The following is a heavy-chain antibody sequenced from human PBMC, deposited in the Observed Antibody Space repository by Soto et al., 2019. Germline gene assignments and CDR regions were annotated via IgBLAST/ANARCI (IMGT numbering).Heavy chain of an antibody. CDR1: GFTFSSYA. D-gene: IGHD6-19*01. CDR3: ATVPHLRLPVAVVSRKQNAFDI. Sequence: EVQLLESGGGLVQPGGSLSLSCAASGFTFSSYAMSWVRQAPGKGLEWVSAISGSGGSTYYADSVKGRFTISRDNSKNTLYLQMNSLRAEDTAVYYCATVPHLRLPVAVVSRKQNAFDIWGQGTMVTVSS. CDR2: ISGSGGST. J-gene: IGHJ3*02. V-gene: IGHV3-23*01.